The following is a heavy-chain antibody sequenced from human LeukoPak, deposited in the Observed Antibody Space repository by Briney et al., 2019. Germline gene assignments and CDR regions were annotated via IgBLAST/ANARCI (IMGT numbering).Heavy chain of an antibody. CDR2: VYPADSDT. V-gene: IGHV5-51*01. J-gene: IGHJ4*02. D-gene: IGHD1-26*01. Sequence: GEPLKISCKGSGYSFANYWIGWVRPMPGKGLEWMGIVYPADSDTRYSPSFQGQVTISADKSIGTAYLQWSSLKASDTAMYYCGRKISGSYYGLDYWGQGTLVTVSS. CDR3: GRKISGSYYGLDY. CDR1: GYSFANYW.